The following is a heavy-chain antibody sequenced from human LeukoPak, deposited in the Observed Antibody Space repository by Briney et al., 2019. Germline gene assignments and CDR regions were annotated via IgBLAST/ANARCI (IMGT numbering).Heavy chain of an antibody. CDR1: GGSISSYY. Sequence: ASETLPLTCTVSGGSISSYYWSWIRQPAGKGLEWIGRIYTSGSTNYNPSLKSRVTMSVDTSKNQFSLKLSSVTAADTAVYYCARHLNYDYVWGSYRHDAFDIWGQGTMVTVSS. V-gene: IGHV4-4*07. CDR2: IYTSGST. D-gene: IGHD3-16*02. J-gene: IGHJ3*02. CDR3: ARHLNYDYVWGSYRHDAFDI.